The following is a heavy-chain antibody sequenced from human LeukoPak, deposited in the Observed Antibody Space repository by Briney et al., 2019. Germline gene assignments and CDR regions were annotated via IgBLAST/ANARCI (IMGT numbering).Heavy chain of an antibody. Sequence: GGSLRLSCAVSGFTFSTYAMSWVRQAPGKGLEWFTGISGSGGSTYYADSVKGRFTISRENTKNTLYLQMNRLRAEHTAVYYCSAVMGYYYGMDVWGQGTTVTVSS. CDR3: SAVMGYYYGMDV. V-gene: IGHV3-23*01. CDR2: ISGSGGST. CDR1: GFTFSTYA. J-gene: IGHJ6*02. D-gene: IGHD2-2*01.